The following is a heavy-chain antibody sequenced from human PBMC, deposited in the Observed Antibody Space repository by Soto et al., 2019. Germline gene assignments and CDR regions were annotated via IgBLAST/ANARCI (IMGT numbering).Heavy chain of an antibody. Sequence: QVQLVESGGGVVQPGRSLRLSCAASGFTFSSYAMHWVRQAPGKGLEWVAVISYDGSNKYYADSVKGRFTISRDNSKNTLYLQMNSLRAEDTAVYYCARDHYQLLGGSWLDYWGQGTLVTVSS. D-gene: IGHD2-2*01. J-gene: IGHJ4*02. CDR2: ISYDGSNK. V-gene: IGHV3-30-3*01. CDR1: GFTFSSYA. CDR3: ARDHYQLLGGSWLDY.